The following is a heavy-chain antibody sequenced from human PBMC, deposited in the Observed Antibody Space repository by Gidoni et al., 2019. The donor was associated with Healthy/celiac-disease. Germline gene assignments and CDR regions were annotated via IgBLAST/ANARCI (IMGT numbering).Heavy chain of an antibody. J-gene: IGHJ4*02. D-gene: IGHD6-13*01. V-gene: IGHV4-31*03. CDR1: GGSICIGGYY. CDR2: IYYSGST. Sequence: QVQLQASGPGLVKPSQTLSLTCTVSGGSICIGGYYWSWIRQHPGKGLEWIGYIYYSGSTYYNPSLKSRVTISVDTSKNQFSLKLSSVTAADTAVYYCAREQRIAAAGIGSWGQGTLVTVSS. CDR3: AREQRIAAAGIGS.